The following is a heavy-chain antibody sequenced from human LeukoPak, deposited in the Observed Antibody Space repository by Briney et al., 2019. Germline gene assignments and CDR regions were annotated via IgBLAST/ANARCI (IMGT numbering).Heavy chain of an antibody. CDR3: ARLVGASPYQFDL. J-gene: IGHJ5*02. V-gene: IGHV4-59*08. Sequence: SETLSLTCTVSGGSISTYYWSWIRQPPGKRLEWIGYIYSSGSTNCNPSLKSRVTISIDTSKNQFSLKLTSVTAADTAIYYCARLVGASPYQFDLGGQGPLVTVAS. D-gene: IGHD1-26*01. CDR1: GGSISTYY. CDR2: IYSSGST.